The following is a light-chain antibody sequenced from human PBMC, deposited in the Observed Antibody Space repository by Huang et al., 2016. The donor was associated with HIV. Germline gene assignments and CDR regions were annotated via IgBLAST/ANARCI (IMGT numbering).Light chain of an antibody. CDR1: QDIRSY. CDR2: GAS. V-gene: IGKV1-9*01. J-gene: IGKJ4*01. Sequence: TQLTQSPSSLSASVGDRVTITCRASQDIRSYLGWYQQKQGKAPQLLIYGASTLQSGVPSRFSGSGSGTEYSLTISSLQPEDFATYYCQQLSTSLTFGGGTKVEMK. CDR3: QQLSTSLT.